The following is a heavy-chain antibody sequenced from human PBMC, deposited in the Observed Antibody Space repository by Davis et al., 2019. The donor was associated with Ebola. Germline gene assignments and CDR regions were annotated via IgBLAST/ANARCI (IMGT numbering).Heavy chain of an antibody. V-gene: IGHV3-23*01. CDR3: AKSTDVVRGYYYNY. Sequence: GESLKISCAASGFTFSSYWMHWVRQAPGKGLEWVSAISGSGGSTYYADSVKGRFTISRDNSKNTLYLQMNSLRAEDTAVYYCAKSTDVVRGYYYNYWGQGTLVTVSS. CDR1: GFTFSSYW. CDR2: ISGSGGST. D-gene: IGHD3-22*01. J-gene: IGHJ4*02.